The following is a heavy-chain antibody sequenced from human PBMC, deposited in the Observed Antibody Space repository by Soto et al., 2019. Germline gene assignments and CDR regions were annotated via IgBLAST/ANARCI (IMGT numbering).Heavy chain of an antibody. D-gene: IGHD3-10*01. V-gene: IGHV1-2*02. CDR2: INPKSGDT. J-gene: IGHJ6*02. Sequence: ASVKVSCKASGYTFTSYGISWVRQAPGQGLEWMGWINPKSGDTNYAQKFQGRVTMTTDTTIATASMEVSRLTADDTAVYYCAREFREEVERVKYYYGMDVWGQGTTVTVSS. CDR1: GYTFTSYG. CDR3: AREFREEVERVKYYYGMDV.